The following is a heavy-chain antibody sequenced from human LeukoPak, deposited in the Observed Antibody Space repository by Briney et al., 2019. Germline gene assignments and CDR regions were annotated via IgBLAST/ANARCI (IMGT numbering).Heavy chain of an antibody. CDR3: ARVPRGPRYYYYYYMDV. J-gene: IGHJ6*03. CDR1: GYTFTSYG. CDR2: ISAYNGNT. Sequence: ASVKVSCKASGYTFTSYGISWVRQAPGQGLEWMGWISAYNGNTNYAQKLQGRVTMTTDTSTSTAYMELRSLRSDDTAVYYCARVPRGPRYYYYYYMDVWGKGTTVTVSS. V-gene: IGHV1-18*01. D-gene: IGHD3-10*01.